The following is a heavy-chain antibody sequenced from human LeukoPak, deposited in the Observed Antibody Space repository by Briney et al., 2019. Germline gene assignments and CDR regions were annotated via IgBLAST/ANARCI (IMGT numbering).Heavy chain of an antibody. CDR3: ARSAYCSSTSCYHYYYYMDV. CDR2: IYPGDSDT. CDR1: GYSFTSYW. Sequence: GESLKISCKGSGYSFTSYWIGWVRQMPGKGLEWMGIIYPGDSDTRYSPSFQGQVTISAGKSISTAYLQWSSLKASDTAMYYCARSAYCSSTSCYHYYYYMDVWGKGTTVTVSS. J-gene: IGHJ6*03. D-gene: IGHD2-2*01. V-gene: IGHV5-51*01.